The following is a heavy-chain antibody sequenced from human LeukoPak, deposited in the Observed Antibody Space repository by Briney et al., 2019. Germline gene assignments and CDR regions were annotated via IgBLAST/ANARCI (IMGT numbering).Heavy chain of an antibody. Sequence: PGGSLRLSCAASGFTFSSYAMHWVRQAPGKGLEWVAVISYDGSNKYYADSVKGRFTISRDNSKNTLYLQMNSLRAEDTAVYYCARDYDFYCSGGSCYSPRLSDHWGQGTLVTVSS. J-gene: IGHJ4*02. CDR1: GFTFSSYA. CDR3: ARDYDFYCSGGSCYSPRLSDH. CDR2: ISYDGSNK. V-gene: IGHV3-30-3*01. D-gene: IGHD2-15*01.